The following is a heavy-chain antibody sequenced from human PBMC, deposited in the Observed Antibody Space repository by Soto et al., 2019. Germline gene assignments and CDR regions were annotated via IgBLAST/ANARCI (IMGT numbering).Heavy chain of an antibody. CDR3: ARDFRTYSHGVNV. D-gene: IGHD4-4*01. J-gene: IGHJ6*02. CDR2: INPSSGGT. V-gene: IGHV1-2*02. CDR1: GYPFTGPY. Sequence: VASVKVSCKASGYPFTGPYIYWVRQAPGQGLEWMGWINPSSGGTEFAEKFQGRVTVTRDTSMRTVFLELNSLTSDDTGVYFCARDFRTYSHGVNVWGQGTAVTVSS.